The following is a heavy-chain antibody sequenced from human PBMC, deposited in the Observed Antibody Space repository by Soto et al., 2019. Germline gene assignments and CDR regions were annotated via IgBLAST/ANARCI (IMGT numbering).Heavy chain of an antibody. CDR3: ASTKEWLVHYYFDY. D-gene: IGHD6-19*01. Sequence: PSETLSLTCAVYGGSFSGYYWSWIRQPPGKGLEWIGEINHSGSTNYNPSLKSRVTISVDTSKNQFSLKLSSVAAADTAVYYCASTKEWLVHYYFDYWGQGTLVTSPQ. V-gene: IGHV4-34*01. J-gene: IGHJ4*02. CDR1: GGSFSGYY. CDR2: INHSGST.